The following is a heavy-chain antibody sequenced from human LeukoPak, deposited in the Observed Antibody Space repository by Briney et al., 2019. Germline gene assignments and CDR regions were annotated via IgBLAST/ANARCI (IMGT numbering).Heavy chain of an antibody. V-gene: IGHV4-4*07. CDR2: IYTSGRT. J-gene: IGHJ4*02. CDR1: GGSINNYY. CDR3: ARGSPAGSGLEFFFDS. D-gene: IGHD3-10*01. Sequence: SETLSLTCTVSGGSINNYYWSWIRQPAGEGLEWIGHIYTSGRTNYNPSLKSPVTMSVDTSKKQFSMELRSVTAADTAVYYCARGSPAGSGLEFFFDSWGQGTLVTVSS.